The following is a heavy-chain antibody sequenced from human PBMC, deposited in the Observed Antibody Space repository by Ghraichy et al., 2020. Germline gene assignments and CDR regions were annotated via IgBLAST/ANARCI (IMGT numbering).Heavy chain of an antibody. V-gene: IGHV3-48*02. CDR2: ISSSGSTI. CDR1: GFTFSYYS. D-gene: IGHD2-15*01. Sequence: LSLTCAASGFTFSYYSMHWVRQAPGKGLECVSYISSSGSTIYYTDSVKGRFTISRDNAKNSLYLQMHSLRDEDTALYYCARGSDFYDATPPGPDYWGQGTLVTVAA. J-gene: IGHJ4*02. CDR3: ARGSDFYDATPPGPDY.